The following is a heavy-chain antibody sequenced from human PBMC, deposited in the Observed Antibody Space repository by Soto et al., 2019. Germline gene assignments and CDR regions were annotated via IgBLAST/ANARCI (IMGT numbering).Heavy chain of an antibody. CDR2: IYYSGST. D-gene: IGHD3-22*01. V-gene: IGHV4-31*03. Sequence: QVQLQESGPGLVKPSQTLSLTCTVSGGSISSGGYYWSWIRQHPGKGLEWIGHIYYSGSTYYNPSLKSRVTIAADTSTXQFSLKLSSVTAADTAVYYCASHNTYYYDTIYFQHWGQGTLVTVSS. J-gene: IGHJ1*01. CDR3: ASHNTYYYDTIYFQH. CDR1: GGSISSGGYY.